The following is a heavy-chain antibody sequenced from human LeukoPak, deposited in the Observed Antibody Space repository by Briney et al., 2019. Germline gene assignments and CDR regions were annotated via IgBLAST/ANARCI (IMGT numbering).Heavy chain of an antibody. J-gene: IGHJ5*02. V-gene: IGHV1-18*01. CDR1: GYTFTSYG. CDR3: ARGGVDSASAGRAHNWFDP. D-gene: IGHD6-13*01. CDR2: ISSYNGNT. Sequence: ASVKVSCKASGYTFTSYGISWVRQAPGQGLEWMGWISSYNGNTNYAQKLQGRVTMSTDTSTGTAYIELRSLRSDDTAVYYCARGGVDSASAGRAHNWFDPWGQGTLVTVSS.